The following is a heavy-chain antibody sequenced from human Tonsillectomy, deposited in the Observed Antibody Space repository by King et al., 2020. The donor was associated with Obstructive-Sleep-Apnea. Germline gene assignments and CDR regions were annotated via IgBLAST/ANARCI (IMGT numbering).Heavy chain of an antibody. D-gene: IGHD2/OR15-2a*01. CDR3: AGAVSHSNSRIYYYGMDV. CDR1: GFTFSDYY. V-gene: IGHV3-11*01. Sequence: VQLVESAGGLVEPGGSLRLSCAASGFTFSDYYMSWIRQAPGKGLKWVSSISSSGSSIYYAGSVKGRFTISRDNAKNSLYLQMNSLRAEDTAVYYCAGAVSHSNSRIYYYGMDVWGQGTTVTVSS. J-gene: IGHJ6*02. CDR2: ISSSGSSI.